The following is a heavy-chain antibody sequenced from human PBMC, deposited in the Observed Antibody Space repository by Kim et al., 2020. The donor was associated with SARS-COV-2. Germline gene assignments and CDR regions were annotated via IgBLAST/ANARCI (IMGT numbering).Heavy chain of an antibody. J-gene: IGHJ5*02. CDR1: GFSLSTSGVG. CDR3: AHSVYKLLFGELYPQGDWFDP. Sequence: SGPTLVNPTQTLTLTCTFSGFSLSTSGVGVGWIRQPPGKALEWLALIYWDDDKRYSPSLKSRLTITKDTSKNQVVLTMTNMDPVDTATYYCAHSVYKLLFGELYPQGDWFDPWGQGTLVTVSS. V-gene: IGHV2-5*02. D-gene: IGHD3-10*01. CDR2: IYWDDDK.